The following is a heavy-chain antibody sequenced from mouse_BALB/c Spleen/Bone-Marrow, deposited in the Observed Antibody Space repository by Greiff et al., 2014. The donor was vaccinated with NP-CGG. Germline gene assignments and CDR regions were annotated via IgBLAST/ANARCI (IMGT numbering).Heavy chain of an antibody. V-gene: IGHV1S56*01. J-gene: IGHJ2*01. CDR3: ARRVHYYGFYFDY. CDR2: IYPGNVNT. Sequence: VQLQESGPELVKPVASVRISCKASGYTFTSYYIHWVKQRPGQGLEWIGWIYPGNVNTKYNEKFKGKATLTADKSSSTAYMQLSSLTSEDSAVYFCARRVHYYGFYFDYWGQGTTLTVSS. D-gene: IGHD1-2*01. CDR1: GYTFTSYY.